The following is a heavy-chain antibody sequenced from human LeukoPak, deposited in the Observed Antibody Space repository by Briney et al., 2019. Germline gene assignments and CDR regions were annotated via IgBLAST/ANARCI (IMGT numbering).Heavy chain of an antibody. D-gene: IGHD6-19*01. CDR2: ISSSSSTI. CDR3: AKGYSSGWYYFDY. J-gene: IGHJ4*02. Sequence: GGSLRLSCAASGFTFSSYSMNWVRQAPGKGLEWVSYISSSSSTIYYADSVKGRFTISRDNAKNSLYLQMNSLRAEDTAVYYCAKGYSSGWYYFDYWGQGTLVTVSS. CDR1: GFTFSSYS. V-gene: IGHV3-48*01.